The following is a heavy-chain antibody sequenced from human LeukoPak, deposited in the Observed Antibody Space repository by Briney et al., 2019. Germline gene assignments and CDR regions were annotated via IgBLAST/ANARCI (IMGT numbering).Heavy chain of an antibody. V-gene: IGHV4-59*08. J-gene: IGHJ4*02. CDR2: IYYSGST. D-gene: IGHD4-17*01. CDR3: ASLTTVTQGYFDS. Sequence: PSETLSLTCTVSGGSISSYYWSWIRQPPGKGLEWIGYIYYSGSTNYNPSLKSRLTISVDASKNQFSLRLSSVTATDTAVYYCASLTTVTQGYFDSWGQGTLVTVSS. CDR1: GGSISSYY.